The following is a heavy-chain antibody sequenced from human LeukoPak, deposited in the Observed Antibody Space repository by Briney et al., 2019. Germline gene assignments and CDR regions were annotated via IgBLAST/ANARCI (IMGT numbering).Heavy chain of an antibody. V-gene: IGHV1-69*05. Sequence: SVKVSCKASGGTFSSYAISWVQQAPGQGLEWMGGIIPIFGTANYAQKFQGRVTITTDESTSTAYMELSSLRSEDTAVYYCARGPYSSSSSGPYYYYYYMDVWGKGTTVTVSS. CDR1: GGTFSSYA. D-gene: IGHD6-6*01. CDR2: IIPIFGTA. J-gene: IGHJ6*03. CDR3: ARGPYSSSSSGPYYYYYYMDV.